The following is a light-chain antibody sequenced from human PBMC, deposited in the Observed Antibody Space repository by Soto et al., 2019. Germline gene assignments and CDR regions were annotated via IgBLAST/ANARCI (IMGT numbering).Light chain of an antibody. CDR2: DAS. Sequence: EIVLTQSPGTLSLSPGERATLSCRASQSISSNLAWFQQKPGQAPRLLIYDASTMATGFPARFSGSGSGTEFTLIISSLQSEDVALYYCQQYSNWPPAITFGQGTRLEIK. CDR1: QSISSN. J-gene: IGKJ5*01. CDR3: QQYSNWPPAIT. V-gene: IGKV3-15*01.